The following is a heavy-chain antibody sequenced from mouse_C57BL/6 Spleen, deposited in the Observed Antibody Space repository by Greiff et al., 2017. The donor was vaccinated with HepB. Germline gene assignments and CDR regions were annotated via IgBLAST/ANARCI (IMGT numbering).Heavy chain of an antibody. CDR1: GFNIKDDY. CDR3: TTSITTVVARDYAMDY. D-gene: IGHD1-1*01. V-gene: IGHV14-4*01. J-gene: IGHJ4*01. Sequence: EVKLQQSGAELVRPWASVKLSCTASGFNIKDDYMHWVKQRPEQGLEWIGWIDPENGDTEYASKFQGKATITADTSSNTAYLQLSSLTSEDTAVYYCTTSITTVVARDYAMDYWGQGTSVTVSS. CDR2: IDPENGDT.